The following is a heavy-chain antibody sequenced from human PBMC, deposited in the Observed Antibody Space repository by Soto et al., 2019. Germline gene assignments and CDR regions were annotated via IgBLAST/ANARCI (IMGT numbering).Heavy chain of an antibody. CDR1: GGSISSYY. CDR3: ARGVHSGSYGFDY. CDR2: IYYSGST. D-gene: IGHD1-26*01. J-gene: IGHJ4*02. Sequence: SETLSLTCTVSGGSISSYYWSWIRQPPGKGLEWIGYIYYSGSTNYNPSLKSRVTISVDTSKNQFSLKLSSVTAADTAVYYCARGVHSGSYGFDYWGQGTLVTVSS. V-gene: IGHV4-59*01.